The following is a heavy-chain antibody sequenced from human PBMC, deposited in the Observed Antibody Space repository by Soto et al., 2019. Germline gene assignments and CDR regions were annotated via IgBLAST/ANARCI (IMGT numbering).Heavy chain of an antibody. CDR2: IYHSGNT. J-gene: IGHJ6*02. CDR1: DGSISDVVFS. D-gene: IGHD1-1*01. V-gene: IGHV4-30-2*01. Sequence: SETLSLTCAVSDGSISDVVFSWTRIRQRPLKGLEWIGYIYHSGNTYYNPSLKSRVTISVDTSKNQFSLKLSSVTAADTAVYYCARDGLQRGGIYYYYYGMDVWGQGTTVTRSS. CDR3: ARDGLQRGGIYYYYYGMDV.